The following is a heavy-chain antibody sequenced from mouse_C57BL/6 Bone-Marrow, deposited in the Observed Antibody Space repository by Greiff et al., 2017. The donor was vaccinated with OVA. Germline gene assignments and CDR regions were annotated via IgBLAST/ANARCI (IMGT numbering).Heavy chain of an antibody. CDR2: INPSSGYT. D-gene: IGHD2-1*01. V-gene: IGHV1-7*01. Sequence: VQLQQSGAELAKPGASVKLSCKASGYTFTSYWMHWVKQRPGQGLEWIGYINPSSGYTKYNQKVKDKATLPADKSSRTAYMQLSSLTYEDSAVYYCARRGYGNYYAMDYWGQGTSVTVSS. CDR3: ARRGYGNYYAMDY. CDR1: GYTFTSYW. J-gene: IGHJ4*01.